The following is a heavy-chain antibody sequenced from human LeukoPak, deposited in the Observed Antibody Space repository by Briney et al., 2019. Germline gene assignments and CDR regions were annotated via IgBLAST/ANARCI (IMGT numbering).Heavy chain of an antibody. D-gene: IGHD3-10*01. CDR2: ISSRSDYI. CDR1: GFTFSTYD. J-gene: IGHJ4*02. CDR3: AREIYGSGTHPFGY. V-gene: IGHV3-21*06. Sequence: GGSLRLSCAASGFTFSTYDMNWVRQAPGEGLEWLSAISSRSDYIYYADSVKGRFTVSRDNAENSLYLQMSSLRAEDTAVYYCAREIYGSGTHPFGYWGQGTLVTVSS.